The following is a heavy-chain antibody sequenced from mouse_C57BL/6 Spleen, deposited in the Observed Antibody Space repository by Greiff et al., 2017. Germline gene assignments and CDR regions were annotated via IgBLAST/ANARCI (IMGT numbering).Heavy chain of an antibody. J-gene: IGHJ4*01. CDR3: ARPYDYPYYYAMDY. V-gene: IGHV5-17*01. D-gene: IGHD2-4*01. CDR1: GFTFSDYG. CDR2: ISSGSSTL. Sequence: EVQLVESGGGLVKPGGSLKLSCAASGFTFSDYGMHWVRQAPEKGLEWVAYISSGSSTLYYADTVKGRFTISRDNAKNTLFLQMTSLRSEDTAMYYCARPYDYPYYYAMDYWGQGTSVTVSS.